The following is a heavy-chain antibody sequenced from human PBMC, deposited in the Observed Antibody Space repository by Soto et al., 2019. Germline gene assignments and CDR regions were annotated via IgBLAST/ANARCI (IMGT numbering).Heavy chain of an antibody. CDR1: GFSLTTSGVG. D-gene: IGHD3-10*01. Sequence: QITLKESGPTLVKPTQTLTLTCTFSGFSLTTSGVGVGWIRQPPGKALEWLALIYWDDDKRYSPSLKSRLTSXKDTSKNQVVLTMTNMDPVDTATYYCAHRGTAFDYWGQGTLVTVSS. V-gene: IGHV2-5*02. CDR2: IYWDDDK. CDR3: AHRGTAFDY. J-gene: IGHJ4*02.